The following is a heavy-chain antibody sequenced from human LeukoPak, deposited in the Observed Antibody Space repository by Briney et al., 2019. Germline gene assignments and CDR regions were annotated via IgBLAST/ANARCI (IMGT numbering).Heavy chain of an antibody. CDR1: GFIVRPTF. CDR2: IHSDGTT. J-gene: IGHJ3*02. V-gene: IGHV3-53*01. Sequence: GGSLRLSCAASGFIVRPTFMSWVRQAPGKGLECVSLIHSDGTTFYADSVKGRFTISRDNSKNTLYLQMSSLRVEDTAVYYCARNDRGAFDIWGQGTMVTVSS. CDR3: ARNDRGAFDI. D-gene: IGHD3-22*01.